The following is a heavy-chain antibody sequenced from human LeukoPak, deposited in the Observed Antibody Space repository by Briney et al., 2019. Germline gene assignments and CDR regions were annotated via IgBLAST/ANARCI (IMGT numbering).Heavy chain of an antibody. D-gene: IGHD2-8*01. CDR2: IYTSGST. V-gene: IGHV4-61*02. CDR3: ARASYSYGINGWVPFGY. Sequence: SETLSLTCTVSGYSISSGDNYWSWSPQPAGKVLEWIGRIYTSGSTNYNPARKSRVTISEDTSKNQFPLRLSSVTAADTAVYYCARASYSYGINGWVPFGYWGKGTLVTVSS. J-gene: IGHJ4*02. CDR1: GYSISSGDNY.